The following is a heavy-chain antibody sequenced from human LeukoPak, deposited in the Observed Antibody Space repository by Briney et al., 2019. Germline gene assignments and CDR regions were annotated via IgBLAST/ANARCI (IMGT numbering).Heavy chain of an antibody. CDR1: GGSITSSSYY. CDR2: IYYSGST. V-gene: IGHV4-39*01. J-gene: IGHJ4*02. CDR3: GVVQLAHFDY. D-gene: IGHD6-13*01. Sequence: SETLSLTCTVSGGSITSSSYYWGWIRHPPGKGLEWIGSIYYSGSTYYNPSLKSRVTISVDTSKNQFSLKLSSVTAADTAVYYCGVVQLAHFDYWGQGTLVTVSS.